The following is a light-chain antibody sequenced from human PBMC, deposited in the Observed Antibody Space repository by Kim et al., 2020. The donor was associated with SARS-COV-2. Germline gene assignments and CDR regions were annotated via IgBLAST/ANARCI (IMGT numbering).Light chain of an antibody. Sequence: SPGDRAILSCRASQSVTTNYLAWYQQKPGQTPRLLIYGASSRATGIPDRFSGSGSGTDFTLTISRLESEDFAVYYCLQFGTSPWTFGQGTKVDIK. CDR3: LQFGTSPWT. V-gene: IGKV3-20*01. CDR2: GAS. J-gene: IGKJ1*01. CDR1: QSVTTNY.